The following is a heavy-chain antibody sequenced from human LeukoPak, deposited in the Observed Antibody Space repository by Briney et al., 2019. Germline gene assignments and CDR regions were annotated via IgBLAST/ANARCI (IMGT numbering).Heavy chain of an antibody. Sequence: PGGSLRLSCSASGFTFSSYAMHWVRQAPGKGLEYVSAISNNGGSTYYADSVKGRFTISRDNSKNTLYLQMTSLRPEDTAMYYCVKEDVSVWDAANRKFDCWGQGTLVTVSS. V-gene: IGHV3-64D*06. D-gene: IGHD6-19*01. J-gene: IGHJ4*02. CDR1: GFTFSSYA. CDR2: ISNNGGST. CDR3: VKEDVSVWDAANRKFDC.